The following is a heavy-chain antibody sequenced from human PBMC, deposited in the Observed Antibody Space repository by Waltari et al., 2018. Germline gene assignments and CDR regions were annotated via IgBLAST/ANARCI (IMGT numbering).Heavy chain of an antibody. CDR3: AKGIRATATYFYMDV. Sequence: EARLEESGGDLEQPGKSLRLSCSASGFTFSTYAMTWVRQAPGKGLEWVSSISDDGQTSFYADSVKGRCIISRDNSKSTLFLHLNSLRGDDTARYYCAKGIRATATYFYMDVWGKGTTVTVSS. CDR2: ISDDGQTS. D-gene: IGHD3-10*01. J-gene: IGHJ6*03. V-gene: IGHV3-23*04. CDR1: GFTFSTYA.